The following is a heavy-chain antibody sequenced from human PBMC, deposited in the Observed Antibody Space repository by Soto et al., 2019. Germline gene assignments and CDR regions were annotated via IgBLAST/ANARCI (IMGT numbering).Heavy chain of an antibody. D-gene: IGHD1-1*01. CDR2: ISYDGSKK. J-gene: IGHJ4*02. CDR3: AKVGSQLEPDY. Sequence: PTLSWAASGGILFTYAMLSFHQAPGKGLEWVALISYDGSKKYYADSVKGRFTISRDNSKSTLYVQMNSLRAEDTAVYYCAKVGSQLEPDYWGQGILVTVSS. CDR1: GGILFTYA. V-gene: IGHV3-30*18.